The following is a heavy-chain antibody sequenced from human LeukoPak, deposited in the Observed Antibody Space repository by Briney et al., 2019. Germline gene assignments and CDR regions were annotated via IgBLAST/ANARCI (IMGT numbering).Heavy chain of an antibody. CDR2: IDPEDGET. Sequence: GASEKVSCKISGDTVTELSMHGVRQATGKWLEWMGGIDPEDGETIYAQKFQGRVTMTEDTSTDTANMELSSLRSEDTAVYYCATGPKQVLRWFDYWGQGTLVTVSS. D-gene: IGHD4/OR15-4a*01. CDR1: GDTVTELS. CDR3: ATGPKQVLRWFDY. J-gene: IGHJ4*02. V-gene: IGHV1-24*01.